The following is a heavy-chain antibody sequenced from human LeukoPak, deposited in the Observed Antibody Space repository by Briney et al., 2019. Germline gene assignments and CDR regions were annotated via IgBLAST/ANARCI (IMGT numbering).Heavy chain of an antibody. CDR2: IYYSGST. J-gene: IGHJ4*02. Sequence: SETLSLTCTVSGGSISSSSYYWGWIRQPPGKGLEWIGSIYYSGSTYYNPSLKSRVTISVDTSKNQFSLKLSSVTAADTAVYYCARLVYGSGVNFDYWGQGTLVTVSS. D-gene: IGHD3-10*01. CDR1: GGSISSSSYY. V-gene: IGHV4-39*07. CDR3: ARLVYGSGVNFDY.